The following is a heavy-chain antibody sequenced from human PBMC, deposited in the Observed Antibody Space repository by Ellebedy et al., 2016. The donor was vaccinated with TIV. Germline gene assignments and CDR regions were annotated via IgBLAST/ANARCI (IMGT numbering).Heavy chain of an antibody. CDR3: ATAEGGYSYGYSNSHLES. J-gene: IGHJ4*02. Sequence: ASVKVSCKASGYTFTGYYMHWVRQAPGQGLEWMGWINPNSGGTYYAQKFQGRVTMTRDTSISTAYMELARLRSDDTAVYYCATAEGGYSYGYSNSHLESWGQGTLVTVSS. CDR1: GYTFTGYY. D-gene: IGHD5-18*01. CDR2: INPNSGGT. V-gene: IGHV1-2*02.